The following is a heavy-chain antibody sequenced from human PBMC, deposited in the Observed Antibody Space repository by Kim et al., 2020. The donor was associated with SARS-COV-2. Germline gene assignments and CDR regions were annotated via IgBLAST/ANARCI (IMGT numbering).Heavy chain of an antibody. V-gene: IGHV3-53*04. J-gene: IGHJ5*02. Sequence: GGSLRLSCAASGFTVSSNYMSWVRQAPGKGLEWVSVIYSGGSTYYADSVKGRFTISRHNSKNTLYLQMNSLRAEDTAVYYCARERVTTVTTYSNWFDPWGQGTLVTVSS. CDR1: GFTVSSNY. D-gene: IGHD4-17*01. CDR2: IYSGGST. CDR3: ARERVTTVTTYSNWFDP.